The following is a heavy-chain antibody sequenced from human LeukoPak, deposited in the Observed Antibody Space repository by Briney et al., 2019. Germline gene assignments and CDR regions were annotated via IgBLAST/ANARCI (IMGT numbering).Heavy chain of an antibody. CDR1: GFTFSNYA. V-gene: IGHV3-23*01. J-gene: IGHJ4*02. Sequence: GGSLRLSCAASGFTFSNYAMTWVRQAPGKGLEWVSTISASGGSTYYADSVKGRFTISRDNSKNTLYLQMNSLRVEDTAVYYCAKGAERYSKNFDYWGQGILVSVSS. CDR2: ISASGGST. CDR3: AKGAERYSKNFDY. D-gene: IGHD3-9*01.